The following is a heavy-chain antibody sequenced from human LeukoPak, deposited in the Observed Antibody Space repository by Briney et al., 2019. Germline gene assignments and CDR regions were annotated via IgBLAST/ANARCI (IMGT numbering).Heavy chain of an antibody. D-gene: IGHD6-19*01. CDR2: ISYDGSTK. CDR1: GLTFNNYG. Sequence: GGSLRLSCVASGLTFNNYGMHWVRQAPGKGLEWVAVISYDGSTKYYADSVKGRFTISRDNSKNTLYLQMNSLRAEDTAVYYCAKEYSSGWTDYWGQGILVTVSS. CDR3: AKEYSSGWTDY. V-gene: IGHV3-30*18. J-gene: IGHJ4*02.